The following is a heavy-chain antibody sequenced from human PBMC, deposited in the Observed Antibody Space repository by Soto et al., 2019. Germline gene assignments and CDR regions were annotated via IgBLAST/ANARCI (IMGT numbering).Heavy chain of an antibody. CDR3: AKARVRIVGANSFDY. CDR2: ISDDGDKR. CDR1: GFTFGNYG. V-gene: IGHV3-30*18. J-gene: IGHJ4*02. D-gene: IGHD1-26*01. Sequence: PGGSLRLSCVGSGFTFGNYGMHWVRQPPGKGLEWVALISDDGDKRYYADSVRGRLIISRDNSKDTLYLQMNSLGPDDTAVYFCAKARVRIVGANSFDYWGQGTPVTVSS.